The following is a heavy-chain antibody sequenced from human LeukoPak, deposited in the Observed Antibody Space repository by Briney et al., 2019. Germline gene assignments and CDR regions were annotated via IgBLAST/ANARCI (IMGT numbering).Heavy chain of an antibody. CDR3: ARTGGLATIDY. J-gene: IGHJ4*02. Sequence: GGSLRLSCAASGFTVSSNYMSWVRQAPGKGLEWVSVIYSGGSTYYADSVKGRFTISRDNPKNTLYLQMNSLRAEDTAVYYCARTGGLATIDYWGQGTLVTVSS. D-gene: IGHD5-24*01. CDR2: IYSGGST. V-gene: IGHV3-53*01. CDR1: GFTVSSNY.